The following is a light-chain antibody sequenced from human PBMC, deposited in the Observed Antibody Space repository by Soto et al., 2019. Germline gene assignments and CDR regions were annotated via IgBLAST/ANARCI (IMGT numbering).Light chain of an antibody. CDR3: QQYNSYRA. J-gene: IGKJ1*01. CDR2: KAS. V-gene: IGKV1-5*03. Sequence: DIQMTQSPSSLSASVGDRVTITCRASQSISSWLAWYQQKPGKAPKLLIYKASSLESGVPSRFSGSGSGTEFTPTISSLQPDDFATYYCQQYNSYRAFGQGTKVDIK. CDR1: QSISSW.